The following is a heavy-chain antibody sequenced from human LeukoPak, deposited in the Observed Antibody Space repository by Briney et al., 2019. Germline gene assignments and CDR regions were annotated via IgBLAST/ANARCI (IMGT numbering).Heavy chain of an antibody. CDR2: FDPEDGET. CDR3: ATFTYYYDSSGYSWFDP. Sequence: ASVKVSCKVSGYTLTELSMHWVRQAPGKGREWMGGFDPEDGETIYAQKFQGRVTMTEDTSTDTAYMELSSLRSEDTAVYYCATFTYYYDSSGYSWFDPWGQGTLVTVSS. V-gene: IGHV1-24*01. CDR1: GYTLTELS. D-gene: IGHD3-22*01. J-gene: IGHJ5*02.